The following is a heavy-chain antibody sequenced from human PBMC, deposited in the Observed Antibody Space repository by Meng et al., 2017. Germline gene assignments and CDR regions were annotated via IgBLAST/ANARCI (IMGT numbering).Heavy chain of an antibody. Sequence: QVQLVQSGSEVKKPGASVKVSCKASGYTFTSYGISWVRQAPGQGLEWMGWISAYNGNTNYAQKLQGRVTMTTDTSTSTAYMELRSLRSDDTAVYYCARGSYRDDSSGYYLLQGYWGQGTLVTVSS. J-gene: IGHJ4*02. CDR1: GYTFTSYG. CDR2: ISAYNGNT. D-gene: IGHD3-22*01. CDR3: ARGSYRDDSSGYYLLQGY. V-gene: IGHV1-18*01.